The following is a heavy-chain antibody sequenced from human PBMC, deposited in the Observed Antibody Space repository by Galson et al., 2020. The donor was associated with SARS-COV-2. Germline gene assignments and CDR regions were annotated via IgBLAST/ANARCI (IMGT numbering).Heavy chain of an antibody. V-gene: IGHV3-66*01. Sequence: GESLKISCSASGFTVSYNYMCWVRQAPGKGLEWVSGIYSGGTTYYADSVQGRFTISRDNTKNTLHLQMNSLRAEDTAVYDCARDGRAYWKSYHGMDDWGQGTTVTGSS. D-gene: IGHD3-16*01. CDR2: IYSGGTT. J-gene: IGHJ6*02. CDR1: GFTVSYNY. CDR3: ARDGRAYWKSYHGMDD.